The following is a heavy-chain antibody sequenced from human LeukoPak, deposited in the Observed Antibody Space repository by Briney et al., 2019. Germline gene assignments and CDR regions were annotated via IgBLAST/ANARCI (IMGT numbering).Heavy chain of an antibody. Sequence: GGSLRLSCAASGFTFSSYAMSWVRQAPGKGLEWVSGISTSGGTTSYAGSVKGRFTISRDNPRNTLYMQMSSLRDEDTAVYYWAIMLLYYDVSGYGAKGAQETLVTFSS. CDR2: ISTSGGTT. J-gene: IGHJ4*02. CDR3: AIMLLYYDVSGYGAK. V-gene: IGHV3-23*01. CDR1: GFTFSSYA. D-gene: IGHD3-22*01.